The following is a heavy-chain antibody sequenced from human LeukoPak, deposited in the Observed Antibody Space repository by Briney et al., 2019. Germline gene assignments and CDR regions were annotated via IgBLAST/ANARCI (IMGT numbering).Heavy chain of an antibody. CDR2: IKGDGGSP. V-gene: IGHV3-74*01. D-gene: IGHD3-10*01. Sequence: GGSLRLSCAASGFTFSNYWMHWVRQAPGKGLVWVSRIKGDGGSPTYADSVKGRFTISRDNAKHTLYLQMNALRAEDTAVYYCARKPDYYGADYWGQGTLVTVSS. CDR1: GFTFSNYW. J-gene: IGHJ4*02. CDR3: ARKPDYYGADY.